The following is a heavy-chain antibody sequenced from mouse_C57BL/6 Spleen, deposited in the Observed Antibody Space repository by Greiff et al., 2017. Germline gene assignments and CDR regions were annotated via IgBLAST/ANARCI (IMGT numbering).Heavy chain of an antibody. CDR3: ARGTRYFDD. CDR2: ISDGGSYT. CDR1: GFTFSSYA. D-gene: IGHD3-3*01. V-gene: IGHV5-4*03. Sequence: DVKLVESGGGLVKPGGSLKLSCAASGFTFSSYAMSWVRQTPEKRLEWVATISDGGSYTYYPDNVKGRFTISRDNAKNNLYLQMSHLKSEDTAMYYCARGTRYFDDWGQGTTLTVSS. J-gene: IGHJ2*01.